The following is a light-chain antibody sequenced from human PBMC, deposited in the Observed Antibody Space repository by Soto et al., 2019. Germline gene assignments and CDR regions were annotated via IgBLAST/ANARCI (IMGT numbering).Light chain of an antibody. CDR1: SSDVGGYNY. CDR2: DVI. CDR3: SSYRSSSTPVV. J-gene: IGLJ2*01. V-gene: IGLV2-14*03. Sequence: QSALTQPASVSGSPGQSITISCTGTSSDVGGYNYVSWYQQHPGKAPKLMIYDVINRPSGVSNRFSGSKSGNTASLTISGLQAEDEADYYCSSYRSSSTPVVFGGGTQLTVL.